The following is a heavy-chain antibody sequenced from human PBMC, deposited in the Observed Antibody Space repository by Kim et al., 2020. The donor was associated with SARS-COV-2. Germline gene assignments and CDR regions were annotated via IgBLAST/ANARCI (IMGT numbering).Heavy chain of an antibody. J-gene: IGHJ4*02. V-gene: IGHV1-69*01. Sequence: QKFQGTVTITADESTSTAYMELSSLRSEDTAVYYCAREGLPGYSSSWYDYWGQGTLVTVSS. D-gene: IGHD6-13*01. CDR3: AREGLPGYSSSWYDY.